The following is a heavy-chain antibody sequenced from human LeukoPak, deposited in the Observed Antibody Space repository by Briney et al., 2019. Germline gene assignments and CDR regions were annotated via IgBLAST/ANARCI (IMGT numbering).Heavy chain of an antibody. CDR3: AKDGGGGYVTDGYFDL. Sequence: PSETLSLTCTVSGGSISTYYWSWVRQPPGKGLEWIGYVYYTGSTNYNPSLKSRVTISVDTSKNQFSLKLSSVTAADTAVYYGAKDGGGGYVTDGYFDLWGRGTLVAVSS. CDR2: VYYTGST. D-gene: IGHD3-16*01. CDR1: GGSISTYY. V-gene: IGHV4-59*01. J-gene: IGHJ2*01.